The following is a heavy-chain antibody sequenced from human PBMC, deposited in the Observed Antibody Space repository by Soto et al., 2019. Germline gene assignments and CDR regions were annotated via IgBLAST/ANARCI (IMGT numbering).Heavy chain of an antibody. D-gene: IGHD6-13*01. CDR2: ISGGGGTT. J-gene: IGHJ4*02. Sequence: EVQLLESGGGLVRPGGSLRLSCVASTFTFTDYAMRWVRQAPGEGLEWVSGISGGGGTTYYAESVKGRFPISRDNSKNTLNLHLSIPGREATSLYYWTTISDRGIAAAVDSWAQGTLVTVSP. CDR1: TFTFTDYA. V-gene: IGHV3-23*01. CDR3: TTISDRGIAAAVDS.